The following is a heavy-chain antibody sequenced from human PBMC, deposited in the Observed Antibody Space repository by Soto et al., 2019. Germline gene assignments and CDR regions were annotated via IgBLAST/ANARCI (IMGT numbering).Heavy chain of an antibody. J-gene: IGHJ6*02. V-gene: IGHV1-46*01. CDR2: INPSGGST. D-gene: IGHD5-18*01. Sequence: QVQLVQSGAEVKKPGASVKVSCKASGYTFTSYYMHLVRQAPGQGLEWMGIINPSGGSTSYAQKFQGRVPMTRDTSTSTVYMELSSLRSEDTAVYYCARDRSHGLFLPLLYYGMDVWGQGTTVTVSS. CDR3: ARDRSHGLFLPLLYYGMDV. CDR1: GYTFTSYY.